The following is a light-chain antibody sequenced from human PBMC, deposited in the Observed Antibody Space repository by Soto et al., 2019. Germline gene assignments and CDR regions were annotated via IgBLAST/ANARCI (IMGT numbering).Light chain of an antibody. V-gene: IGLV1-40*01. Sequence: QSVLTQPPSVSGAPGQRVTITCTGSSSNIGAGYDVHWYQQLPGTAPKLLIYGNSNRPSGVPDRFSGSTSGTSASLAITGRHAEDEADYCCQSYDSSLSVVFGGGTKVTVL. J-gene: IGLJ2*01. CDR2: GNS. CDR1: SSNIGAGYD. CDR3: QSYDSSLSVV.